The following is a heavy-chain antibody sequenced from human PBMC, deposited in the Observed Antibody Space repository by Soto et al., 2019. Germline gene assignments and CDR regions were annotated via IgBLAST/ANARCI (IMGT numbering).Heavy chain of an antibody. D-gene: IGHD1-7*01. CDR3: VKVAWNSSGRERYFDL. V-gene: IGHV3-64D*08. CDR2: ISSNGGST. CDR1: GFTFSSYA. Sequence: PGGSLRLSCSASGFTFSSYAMHWVRQAPGKGLEYVSAISSNGGSTYYADSVKGRFTISRDNSKNTLYLQMSSLRAEDTAVYYCVKVAWNSSGRERYFDLWGRGTLVTVSS. J-gene: IGHJ2*01.